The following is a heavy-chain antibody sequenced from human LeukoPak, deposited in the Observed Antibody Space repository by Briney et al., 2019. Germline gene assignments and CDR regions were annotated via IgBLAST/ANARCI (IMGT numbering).Heavy chain of an antibody. J-gene: IGHJ4*02. V-gene: IGHV3-23*01. D-gene: IGHD2-15*01. CDR2: ISGSGSST. Sequence: PGGSLRLSCAASGFTFSSCAMSWVRHAPEKGLEWVSGISGSGSSTYYADSVKGRFTISRDNSENALSLQMNSLRADDTAIYYCAKSCNSGNCYYNYWGQGTLVTVSS. CDR1: GFTFSSCA. CDR3: AKSCNSGNCYYNY.